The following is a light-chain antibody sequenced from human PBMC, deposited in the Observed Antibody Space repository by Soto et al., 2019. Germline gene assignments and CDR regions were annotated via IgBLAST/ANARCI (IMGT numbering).Light chain of an antibody. CDR1: QSVSNDF. V-gene: IGKV3-20*01. J-gene: IGKJ1*01. Sequence: EIVLTQSPGILSLSPGERATLSCRASQSVSNDFLAWYQQKPGQAPRLLIYGASTRATDVPDRFSGSGSGADFTLTIRKMGAEDFAVYYCQQYGSSPPRTFGQGTKVDIK. CDR3: QQYGSSPPRT. CDR2: GAS.